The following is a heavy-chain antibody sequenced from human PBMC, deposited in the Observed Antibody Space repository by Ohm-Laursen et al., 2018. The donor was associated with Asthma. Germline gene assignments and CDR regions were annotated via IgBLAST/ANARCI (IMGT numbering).Heavy chain of an antibody. J-gene: IGHJ4*02. CDR1: GFTFSSYG. CDR2: ISYDGSNK. CDR3: AKGYSSGWYHHYFDY. D-gene: IGHD6-19*01. Sequence: SLRLSCSASGFTFSSYGMHWVRQAPGKGLEWVAVISYDGSNKYYADSVKGRFTISRDNSKNTLYLQMNSLRAEDTAVYYCAKGYSSGWYHHYFDYWGQGTLVTVSS. V-gene: IGHV3-30*18.